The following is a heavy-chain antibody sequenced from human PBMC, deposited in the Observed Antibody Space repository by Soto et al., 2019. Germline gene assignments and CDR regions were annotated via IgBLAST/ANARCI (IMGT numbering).Heavy chain of an antibody. J-gene: IGHJ5*01. CDR3: AHRQLVPFFGLVTKPGVLFDS. D-gene: IGHD3-3*01. CDR2: VYWDDDK. V-gene: IGHV2-5*06. CDR1: GFSLSTSGAA. Sequence: QITLKESGPTLVNPTQTLTLTCTFSGFSLSTSGAAVGWIRQPPGKALEWLALVYWDDDKRYRPSIKNRAIFTNDTSKSQVVLTLPNAEPVATATYYCAHRQLVPFFGLVTKPGVLFDSCCQGTLVTVPS.